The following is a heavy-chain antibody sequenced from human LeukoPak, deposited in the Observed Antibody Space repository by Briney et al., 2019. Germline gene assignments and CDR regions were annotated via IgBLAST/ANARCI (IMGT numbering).Heavy chain of an antibody. CDR2: ISAYNGNT. CDR3: ARDKEKWLVDAFDI. V-gene: IGHV1-18*01. CDR1: GYTFTSYG. Sequence: ASVKVSCKASGYTFTSYGISWVRQAPGQGLEWMGWISAYNGNTNYAQKLQGRVTMTTDTSTSTAYVELRSLRSDDTAVYYCARDKEKWLVDAFDIWGQGTMVTVSS. D-gene: IGHD6-19*01. J-gene: IGHJ3*02.